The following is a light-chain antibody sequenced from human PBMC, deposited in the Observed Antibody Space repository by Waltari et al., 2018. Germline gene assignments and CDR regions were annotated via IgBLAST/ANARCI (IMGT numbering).Light chain of an antibody. J-gene: IGLJ2*01. CDR1: SSDVGSYDS. V-gene: IGLV2-8*01. CDR2: EVS. CDR3: SSYGGSDNLV. Sequence: QSALTQPPSASGSPGQSVTISCTGTSSDVGSYDSVSWYQQHPGKAPKLIIYEVSKRPSGVPDRFSGSKSGNTASLTISGLQAEDEADYVCSSYGGSDNLVFGGGTKVTVL.